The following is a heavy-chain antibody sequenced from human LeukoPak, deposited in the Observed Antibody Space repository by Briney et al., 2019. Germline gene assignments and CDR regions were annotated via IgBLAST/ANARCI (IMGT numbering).Heavy chain of an antibody. CDR1: GFTFSSYS. CDR2: ISSSSSTI. V-gene: IGHV3-48*01. J-gene: IGHJ5*02. CDR3: ARTLLYYYDSSGLHP. D-gene: IGHD3-22*01. Sequence: GGSLRLSCAASGFTFSSYSMSWVRQAPGKGLEWVSYISSSSSTIYYADSVKGRFTISRDNAKNSLYLQMNSLRAEDTAVYYCARTLLYYYDSSGLHPWGQGTLVTVSS.